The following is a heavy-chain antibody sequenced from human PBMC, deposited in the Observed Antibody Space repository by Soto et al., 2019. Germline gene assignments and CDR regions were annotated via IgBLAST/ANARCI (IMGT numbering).Heavy chain of an antibody. V-gene: IGHV4-34*02. J-gene: IGHJ4*02. CDR3: AGNIVATISSFDY. CDR2: INHSGST. Sequence: QVQLQQWGAGLLKPSETLSLTCADYGESFSGYFWSWIRQPPGKGLEWIGEINHSGSTNYNPSLKSRVTMSVDTSKYQFSLKLSSVTAADTAMYYCAGNIVATISSFDYWGQGTLVTVSS. D-gene: IGHD5-12*01. CDR1: GESFSGYF.